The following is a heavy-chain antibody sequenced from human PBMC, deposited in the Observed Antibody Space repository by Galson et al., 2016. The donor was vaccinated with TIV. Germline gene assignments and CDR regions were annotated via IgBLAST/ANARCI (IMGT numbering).Heavy chain of an antibody. V-gene: IGHV3-53*01. J-gene: IGHJ5*01. Sequence: SLRLSCAVSGFRVKNAYMSWVRQPPGRGLEWLSLIYGADDTYYADSVEGRFTTSRDKSENTLSLQMDSLRAEDTAVYYCATVGRAYGNSFDSWGQGTLVTVSS. D-gene: IGHD3-10*01. CDR2: IYGADDT. CDR3: ATVGRAYGNSFDS. CDR1: GFRVKNAY.